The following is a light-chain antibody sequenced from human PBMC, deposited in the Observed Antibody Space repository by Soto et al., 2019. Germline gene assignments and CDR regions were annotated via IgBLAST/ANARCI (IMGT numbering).Light chain of an antibody. J-gene: IGKJ4*01. CDR1: QSISSH. CDR2: AAS. Sequence: DIQVTQSPSSLSASVGDRVTITCRASQSISSHLNWYQQKPGKAPKPLIFAASRLQSGVPSRFRGSGSGTEFTLTITSLQPEDFATYYCQKNYNAPRTFGGGTKIEIK. CDR3: QKNYNAPRT. V-gene: IGKV1-39*01.